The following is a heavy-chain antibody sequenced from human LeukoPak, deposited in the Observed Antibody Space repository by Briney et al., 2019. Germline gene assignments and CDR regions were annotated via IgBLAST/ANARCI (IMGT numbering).Heavy chain of an antibody. CDR1: GGSISSYY. Sequence: KTSETLSLACTVSGGSISSYYWSWIRQPPGKGLEWIGYIYYSGSTDYNPSLKSRVTISVDTSKNQFSLKLSSVTAADTAMYYCARDARPPQGYCSSTSCLNWFDPWGQGTLVTVSS. CDR3: ARDARPPQGYCSSTSCLNWFDP. CDR2: IYYSGST. D-gene: IGHD2-2*01. V-gene: IGHV4-59*01. J-gene: IGHJ5*02.